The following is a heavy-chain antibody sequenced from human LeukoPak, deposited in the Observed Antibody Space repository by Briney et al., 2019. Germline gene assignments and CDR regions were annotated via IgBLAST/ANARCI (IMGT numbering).Heavy chain of an antibody. CDR3: ARDRSSSSWSRAPAY. CDR2: INPSGGST. Sequence: ASVKVSCKASGYTFTSYYMHWVRQAPGQGLEWMGIINPSGGSTSYAQKFQGRVTMTRDTSTGTVYMELSSLRSEVTAVYYCARDRSSSSWSRAPAYWGQGTLVTVSS. D-gene: IGHD6-13*01. CDR1: GYTFTSYY. J-gene: IGHJ4*02. V-gene: IGHV1-46*01.